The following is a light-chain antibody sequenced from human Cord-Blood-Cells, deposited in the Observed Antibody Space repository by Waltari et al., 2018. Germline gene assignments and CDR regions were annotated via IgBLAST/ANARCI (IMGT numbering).Light chain of an antibody. J-gene: IGKJ5*01. V-gene: IGKV1-33*01. Sequence: DIQMTQSPSSLSASVGARVTITCQASQDISNYLHWYQQKPGKAPKLLIYDASNLEKGVPSRFSGSGSGTDFTFTISSLQPEDIATYYCQQYDNPRPITFGQGTRLEIK. CDR1: QDISNY. CDR3: QQYDNPRPIT. CDR2: DAS.